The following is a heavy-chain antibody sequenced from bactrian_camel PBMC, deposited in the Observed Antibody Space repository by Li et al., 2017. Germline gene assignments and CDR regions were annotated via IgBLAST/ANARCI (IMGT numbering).Heavy chain of an antibody. CDR3: ATRSGSGCGYVFEPQKYNY. J-gene: IGHJ4*01. D-gene: IGHD1*01. Sequence: HLQLVESGGGSVQTGGSLRLSCAASRQPRNGYCWAWFRQAPGKAREGVAAIYTGSGSTYHADSVKGRFTISHDNAKNTVYLQMGSLKPEDTAMCYCATRSGSGCGYVFEPQKYNYWGRGTQVTVS. CDR2: IYTGSGST. V-gene: IGHV3S25*01. CDR1: RQPRNGYC.